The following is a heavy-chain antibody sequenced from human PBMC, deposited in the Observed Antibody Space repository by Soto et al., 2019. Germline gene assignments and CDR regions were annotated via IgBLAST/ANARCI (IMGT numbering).Heavy chain of an antibody. CDR3: AKDLTGGGAH. J-gene: IGHJ4*02. CDR1: GFSFSSYG. Sequence: QVQLVESGGGVVQPGRSLRLSCATSGFSFSSYGMHWVRQAPGKGLEWVARISYDGSNKYYAESVKGRFTISRDNSKNTLYVQMNSLRAEDTAVYYCAKDLTGGGAHWGQGTLVTVSS. D-gene: IGHD3-16*01. V-gene: IGHV3-30*18. CDR2: ISYDGSNK.